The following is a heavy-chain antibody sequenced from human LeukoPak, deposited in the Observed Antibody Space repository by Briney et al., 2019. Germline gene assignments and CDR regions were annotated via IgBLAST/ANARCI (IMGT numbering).Heavy chain of an antibody. CDR1: GFTFSSYS. CDR2: ISRSGSTI. D-gene: IGHD3-9*01. J-gene: IGHJ4*02. Sequence: SGGSLRLSCAASGFTFSSYSMNWVRQAPGKGLEWVSYISRSGSTIYYADSVKGRFTISRDNAKNSLYLQMNSLRAEDTAVYYCARDTFDWLSNPLDYWGQGTLVTVSS. V-gene: IGHV3-48*04. CDR3: ARDTFDWLSNPLDY.